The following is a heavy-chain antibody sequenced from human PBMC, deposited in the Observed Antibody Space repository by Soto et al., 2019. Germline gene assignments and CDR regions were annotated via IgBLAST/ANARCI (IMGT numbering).Heavy chain of an antibody. Sequence: SETLSLTCAVSGYSITSGYFWAWIRQPPGKGLEWIGSVYHSGSTYFNPSLKSRVTISVDTSKSQFSLRLSSVTATDTAVYYCAREWSSTWYIDYWGQGTLVTVSS. D-gene: IGHD6-13*01. CDR3: AREWSSTWYIDY. CDR2: VYHSGST. V-gene: IGHV4-38-2*02. CDR1: GYSITSGYF. J-gene: IGHJ4*02.